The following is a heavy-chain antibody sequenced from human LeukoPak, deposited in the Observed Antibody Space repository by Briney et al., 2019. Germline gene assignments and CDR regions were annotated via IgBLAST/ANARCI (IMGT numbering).Heavy chain of an antibody. CDR3: ARVLDSSTSRYQSLKY. Sequence: GGSLRLSCAASGFTFSSYWMNWVRRAPGKGLEWVANIKQDESEKYYADSVKGRFTISRDNAKNSLYLQMNNLRAEDTAVYYCARVLDSSTSRYQSLKYWGQGTLVTVSS. CDR1: GFTFSSYW. D-gene: IGHD2-2*01. CDR2: IKQDESEK. V-gene: IGHV3-7*01. J-gene: IGHJ1*01.